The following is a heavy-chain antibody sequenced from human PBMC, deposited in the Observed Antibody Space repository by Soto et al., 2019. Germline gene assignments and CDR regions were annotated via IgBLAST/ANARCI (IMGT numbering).Heavy chain of an antibody. CDR2: IVVGTGST. J-gene: IGHJ6*02. D-gene: IGHD3-16*01. Sequence: GASVKVSCKASGITFRRTAVQWMRQARGQRLEWIGRIVVGTGSTTYAQIVQERIAITRDMSTNTAYMELSGLRAEDTAVYYCAREPYSDYVMDVWGQGTPVTVSS. CDR3: AREPYSDYVMDV. V-gene: IGHV1-58*01. CDR1: GITFRRTA.